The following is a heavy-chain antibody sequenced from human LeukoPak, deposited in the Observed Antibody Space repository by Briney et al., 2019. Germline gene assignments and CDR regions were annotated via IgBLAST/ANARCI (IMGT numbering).Heavy chain of an antibody. Sequence: ASVKVSCKASGYTFTGHYMHWVRQAPAQGLEGMGWINPNSGGTNYAQKFQGRVTMTRDTSISTAYMELSRLRTDDTAVYYCARYHRVAAAGTDWFDPWGQGTLVTVSS. V-gene: IGHV1-2*02. CDR2: INPNSGGT. CDR1: GYTFTGHY. J-gene: IGHJ5*02. CDR3: ARYHRVAAAGTDWFDP. D-gene: IGHD6-13*01.